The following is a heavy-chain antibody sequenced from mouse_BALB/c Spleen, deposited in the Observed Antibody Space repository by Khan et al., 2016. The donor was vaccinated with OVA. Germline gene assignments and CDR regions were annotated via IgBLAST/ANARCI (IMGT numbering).Heavy chain of an antibody. Sequence: QVQLQQSGPELVKPGASVKISCKASGYTFTAYDINWVRQRSGQGLEWIGWIYPGDDSTEYNENFRGQATLTAAKSSNTAYMQLSSLTSEKSAVYVCAREGVRGVAMDYWGQGTSVSVSS. V-gene: IGHV1S56*01. J-gene: IGHJ4*01. D-gene: IGHD1-1*01. CDR3: AREGVRGVAMDY. CDR2: IYPGDDST. CDR1: GYTFTAYD.